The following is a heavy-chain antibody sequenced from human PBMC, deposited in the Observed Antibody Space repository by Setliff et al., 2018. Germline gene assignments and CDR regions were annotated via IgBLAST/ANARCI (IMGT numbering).Heavy chain of an antibody. Sequence: SETLSLTCPVSGGSISDYYWSWVWQPAGKGLEWIGRIYPSGSTNYNPSPKSRVTISLDRSKNQFSRELSSVTAADTAVYYCARDRPDHYEGAFDIWGQGTMVTVSS. CDR1: GGSISDYY. CDR2: IYPSGST. D-gene: IGHD4-17*01. V-gene: IGHV4-4*07. CDR3: ARDRPDHYEGAFDI. J-gene: IGHJ3*02.